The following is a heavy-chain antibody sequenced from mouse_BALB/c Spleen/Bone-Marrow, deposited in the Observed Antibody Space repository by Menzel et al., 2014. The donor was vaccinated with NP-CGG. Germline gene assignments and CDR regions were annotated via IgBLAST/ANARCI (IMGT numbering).Heavy chain of an antibody. D-gene: IGHD4-1*01. CDR2: IDPANEHT. CDR3: ASLTGTFDC. Sequence: VQLQQSGAELVKPGASVKLSCTASGFNIKDTYIHWVKRRPEQGLEWIGRIDPANEHTKYDPNFQGKATITADTSSNTAYLQLSSLTSEDTAVYYCASLTGTFDCWGQGSTLTVSS. V-gene: IGHV14-3*02. J-gene: IGHJ2*01. CDR1: GFNIKDTY.